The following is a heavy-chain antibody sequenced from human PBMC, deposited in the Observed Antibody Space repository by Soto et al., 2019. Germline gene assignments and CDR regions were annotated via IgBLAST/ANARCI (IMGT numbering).Heavy chain of an antibody. J-gene: IGHJ5*02. CDR3: ARDYSGYDPALNRFDP. CDR2: ISPVIGTT. V-gene: IGHV1-69*06. D-gene: IGHD5-12*01. CDR1: GDIFDNYA. Sequence: QGHLVQSGAEVKKPGSSVKVSCRASGDIFDNYAISWVRQAPGQGLEWLGGISPVIGTTHYAQRLQGRLTITADRSTMTTYMELSGLKSEDTAIYFCARDYSGYDPALNRFDPWGQGTLVTVSS.